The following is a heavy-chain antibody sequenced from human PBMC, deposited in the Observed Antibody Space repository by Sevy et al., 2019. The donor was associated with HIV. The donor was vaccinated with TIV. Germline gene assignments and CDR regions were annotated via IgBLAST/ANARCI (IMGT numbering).Heavy chain of an antibody. Sequence: GGSLRLSCAASGFTFFAYTMHWVRQAPGNGLEWVALISYDLDNKYYADSVKGRFTISRDNSKNTLYLQMNSLRPEDTAVYYCARDLASSGNGLDVLGQGTSVTVSS. J-gene: IGHJ6*02. CDR1: GFTFFAYT. CDR2: ISYDLDNK. CDR3: ARDLASSGNGLDV. D-gene: IGHD3-3*02. V-gene: IGHV3-30-3*01.